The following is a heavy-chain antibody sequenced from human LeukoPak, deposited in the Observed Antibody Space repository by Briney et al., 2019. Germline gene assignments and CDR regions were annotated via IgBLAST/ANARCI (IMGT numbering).Heavy chain of an antibody. J-gene: IGHJ6*03. CDR3: ARGRVSSSTWYSTYYYYFYMDV. V-gene: IGHV4-59*01. Sequence: SETLSLTCTVSGDSISSNYWSWIRQSPGRGLEWIGYVYYSGSTNYNPSLKSRVTISVDTSKNLFSLRLRSVTAADTAVYFCARGRVSSSTWYSTYYYYFYMDVWGKGTTVTVSS. CDR2: VYYSGST. CDR1: GDSISSNY. D-gene: IGHD1-1*01.